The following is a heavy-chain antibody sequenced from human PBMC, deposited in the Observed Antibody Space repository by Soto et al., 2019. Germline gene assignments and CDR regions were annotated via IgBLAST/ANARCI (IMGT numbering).Heavy chain of an antibody. D-gene: IGHD3-22*01. CDR1: GGTFSDFG. CDR2: LIPIFGTP. V-gene: IGHV1-69*01. J-gene: IGHJ5*02. CDR3: ARGWDHYDSSGLRTWFDP. Sequence: QVQLVQSGAEVKKPGSSVRVSCKASGGTFSDFGIHWVRQAPGQGLEWMGGLIPIFGTPNYAQKFQGRVTISADELTSTAYMELSSLRSEDTAVYYCARGWDHYDSSGLRTWFDPWGQGALVTVSS.